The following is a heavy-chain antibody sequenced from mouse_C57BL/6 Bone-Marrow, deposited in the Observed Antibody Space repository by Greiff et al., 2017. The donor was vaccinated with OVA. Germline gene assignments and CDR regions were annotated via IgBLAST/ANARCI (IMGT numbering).Heavy chain of an antibody. Sequence: QVHVKQSGAELVRPGTSVKVSCKASGYAFTNYLIEWVKQRPGQGLEWIGVINPGSGGTNYNEKFKGKATLTADKSSSTAYMQLSSLTSEDSAVYFCARGGIYYGPWFAYWGQGTLVTVSA. V-gene: IGHV1-54*01. CDR2: INPGSGGT. CDR3: ARGGIYYGPWFAY. J-gene: IGHJ3*01. D-gene: IGHD2-1*01. CDR1: GYAFTNYL.